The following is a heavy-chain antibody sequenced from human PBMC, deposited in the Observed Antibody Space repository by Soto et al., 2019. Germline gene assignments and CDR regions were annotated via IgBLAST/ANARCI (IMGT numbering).Heavy chain of an antibody. V-gene: IGHV3-73*02. D-gene: IGHD1-1*01. CDR3: TPEGTGFDY. CDR1: GFTFSGSA. J-gene: IGHJ4*02. CDR2: IRRTANSYAT. Sequence: EVQLVESGGGLVQPGGSLKLSCAASGFTFSGSAMHWVRQASGKGLEWVGRIRRTANSYATAYAPSVKGRFTVSRDASRNTTYLQLNSLKSEDTAVYYCTPEGTGFDYWGQGTLVTVSS.